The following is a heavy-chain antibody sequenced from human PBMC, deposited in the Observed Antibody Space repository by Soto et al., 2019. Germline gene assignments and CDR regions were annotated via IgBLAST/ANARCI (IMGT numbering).Heavy chain of an antibody. CDR2: ISGSGNYT. V-gene: IGHV3-21*01. CDR1: GFTFSSYS. Sequence: VGSLRLSCAASGFTFSSYSMNWVRQAPGKGLEWVSSISGSGNYTHYADFLRGRFTISRDNAKTSLYLQMNSLRAEDTAVYYCAREGINNYNEYYFDSWGQGTVVTVSS. CDR3: AREGINNYNEYYFDS. D-gene: IGHD4-4*01. J-gene: IGHJ4*02.